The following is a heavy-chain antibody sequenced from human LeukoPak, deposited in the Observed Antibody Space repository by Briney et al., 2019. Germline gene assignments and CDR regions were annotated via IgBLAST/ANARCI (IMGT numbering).Heavy chain of an antibody. V-gene: IGHV3-66*01. CDR2: IYSGGST. J-gene: IGHJ4*02. CDR3: ARDNVSSGSYLGYFDY. Sequence: GGSLRLSCAASGFTVSSNYMSWVRQAPGKGLEWVSVIYSGGSTYCADSVKGRFTISRDNSKNTLYLQMNSLRAEDTAVYYCARDNVSSGSYLGYFDYWGQGTLVTVSS. CDR1: GFTVSSNY. D-gene: IGHD3-10*01.